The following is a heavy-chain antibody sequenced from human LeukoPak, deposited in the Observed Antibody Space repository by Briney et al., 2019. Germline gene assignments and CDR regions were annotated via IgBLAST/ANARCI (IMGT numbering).Heavy chain of an antibody. V-gene: IGHV4-34*01. CDR3: ARDSGPGGWFDP. D-gene: IGHD1-14*01. CDR2: INHSGST. CDR1: GGSFSGYY. J-gene: IGHJ5*02. Sequence: PSETLSLTCAVYGGSFSGYYWSWIRQPPGKGLEWIGEINHSGSTNYNPSLKSRVTISVDTSKNQFSLKLSSVTAADTAVYYCARDSGPGGWFDPWGQGTLVTVSS.